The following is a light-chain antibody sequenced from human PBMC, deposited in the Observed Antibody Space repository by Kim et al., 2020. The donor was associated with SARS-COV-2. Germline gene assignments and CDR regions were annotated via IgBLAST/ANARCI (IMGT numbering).Light chain of an antibody. CDR2: DAS. J-gene: IGKJ2*01. CDR3: QQRSNWYT. CDR1: QSVSSY. Sequence: LSLAPGERATLSCRASQSVSSYLAWYQQKPGQAPRLLIYDASNRATGIPARFSGSGSGTDFTLTISSLEPEDFAVYYCQQRSNWYTFGQGTKLEIK. V-gene: IGKV3-11*01.